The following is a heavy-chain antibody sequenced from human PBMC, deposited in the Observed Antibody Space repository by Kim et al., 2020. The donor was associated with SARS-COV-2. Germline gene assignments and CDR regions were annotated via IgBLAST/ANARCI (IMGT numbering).Heavy chain of an antibody. CDR2: ISGSGGST. CDR3: AKTVDTAMGEYYYYYYGMDV. CDR1: GFTFSSYA. D-gene: IGHD5-18*01. Sequence: GGSLRLSCAASGFTFSSYAMSWVRQAPGKGLEWVSAISGSGGSTYYADSVKGRFTISIDNSKNTLYLQMNSLRAEDTAVYYCAKTVDTAMGEYYYYYYGMDVGGQGTTVTVSS. V-gene: IGHV3-23*01. J-gene: IGHJ6*02.